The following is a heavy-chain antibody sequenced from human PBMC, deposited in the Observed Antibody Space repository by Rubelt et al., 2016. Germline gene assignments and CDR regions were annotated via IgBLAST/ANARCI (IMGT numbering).Heavy chain of an antibody. CDR2: INHNGST. Sequence: QVQLQQWGAGLLKPSETLSLTCAVYGGSFSIYYWSWIRQPPGKGQEWIGEINHNGSTNYNPSLKSRVTISGDMSTNQFSLRLRSVTAADTAVYYCATESARQYYHGLDVWGQGTTVTVSS. CDR3: ATESARQYYHGLDV. D-gene: IGHD1-14*01. CDR1: GGSFSIYY. V-gene: IGHV4-34*01. J-gene: IGHJ6*02.